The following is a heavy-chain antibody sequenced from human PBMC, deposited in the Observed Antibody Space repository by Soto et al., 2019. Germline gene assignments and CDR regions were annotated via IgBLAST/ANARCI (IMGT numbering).Heavy chain of an antibody. CDR1: GYTFTSYA. V-gene: IGHV1-3*01. J-gene: IGHJ4*02. Sequence: QVQLVQSGAEVKKPGASVKVSCKASGYTFTSYAMHWVRQAPGQRLEWMGWINAGNGNTKYSQKFQGRVTITRDTSASTAYMELSSLRSEDTAVYYCARDRAELWLVNVPNYWGQGTLVTVSS. D-gene: IGHD6-19*01. CDR3: ARDRAELWLVNVPNY. CDR2: INAGNGNT.